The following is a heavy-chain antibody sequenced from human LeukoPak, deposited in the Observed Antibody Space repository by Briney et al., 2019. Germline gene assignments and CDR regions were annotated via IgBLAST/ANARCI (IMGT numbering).Heavy chain of an antibody. Sequence: ASVKVSCKASGYTFSSYAISWVRQAPGQGLEWMGGIIPIFGTANYAQKFQGRVTITADESTSTAYMELSSLRSEDTAVYYCAMSGVVPAAIGDYWGQGTLVTVSS. CDR1: GYTFSSYA. CDR3: AMSGVVPAAIGDY. CDR2: IIPIFGTA. V-gene: IGHV1-69*13. D-gene: IGHD2-2*01. J-gene: IGHJ4*02.